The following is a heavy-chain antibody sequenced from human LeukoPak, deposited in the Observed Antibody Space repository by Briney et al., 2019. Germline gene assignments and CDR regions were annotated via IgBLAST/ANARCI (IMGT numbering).Heavy chain of an antibody. CDR2: INSSSSYI. CDR3: ARVRGYDYGQFDY. D-gene: IGHD5-12*01. Sequence: GGSLRHSCAASGFTFSSYSMNWVRQAPGKGLEWVSSINSSSSYIYYADSVKGRFTISRDNAKNSLYLQMNNLRAEDTAVYYCARVRGYDYGQFDYWGQGTLVTVSS. CDR1: GFTFSSYS. J-gene: IGHJ4*02. V-gene: IGHV3-21*01.